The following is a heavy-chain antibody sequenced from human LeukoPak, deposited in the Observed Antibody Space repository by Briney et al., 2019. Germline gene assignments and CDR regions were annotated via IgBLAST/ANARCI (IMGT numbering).Heavy chain of an antibody. CDR1: GFTFSSYA. CDR3: AKAGSSSWLPRTAYQYFDY. CDR2: ISGSGGST. J-gene: IGHJ4*02. Sequence: GGSLRLSCAASGFTFSSYAMSWVRQAPGKGLEWVSAISGSGGSTYYADSVGGRFTISRDNSKNTLYLQMNSLRAEDTAVYYCAKAGSSSWLPRTAYQYFDYWGQGTLVTVSS. V-gene: IGHV3-23*01. D-gene: IGHD6-13*01.